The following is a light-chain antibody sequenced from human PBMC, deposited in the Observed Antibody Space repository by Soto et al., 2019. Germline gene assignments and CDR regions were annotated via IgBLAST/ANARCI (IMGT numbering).Light chain of an antibody. V-gene: IGKV3-20*01. CDR2: GAS. CDR1: QSISSSF. J-gene: IGKJ4*01. CDR3: HHYCSSPPFT. Sequence: EFVLMQSPGTLSLSPGERATLSCRASQSISSSFLAWYQQKPGQAPRLLIYGASSRGTGIPDRFSGSGSGTDFTLTISRLEPEDFAVYYCHHYCSSPPFTFGGGNDVEIK.